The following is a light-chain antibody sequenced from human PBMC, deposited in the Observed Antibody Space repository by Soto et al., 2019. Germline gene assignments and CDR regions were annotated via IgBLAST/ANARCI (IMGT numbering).Light chain of an antibody. J-gene: IGKJ4*01. CDR1: QSISSY. V-gene: IGKV1-39*01. Sequence: DIQMTQSPSSLSVSVGDRVTITCRASQSISSYLNWYQQKPGKDPKLLIYGASSLQSGVPSRFSGSGSGTDFTLTISSLQPEDFATYYCQQSYSIPPLTFGGATKVEIK. CDR2: GAS. CDR3: QQSYSIPPLT.